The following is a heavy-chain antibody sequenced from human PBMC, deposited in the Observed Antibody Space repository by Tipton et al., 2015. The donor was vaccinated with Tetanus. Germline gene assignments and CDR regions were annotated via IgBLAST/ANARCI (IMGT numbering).Heavy chain of an antibody. Sequence: QSGPEVKKPGATVKVSCKASGYTLTSYHMHWVRQAPGQGLEWMGIINPIGGSTSYAQKFQGRITMTGDTSTSTVYMDLNSLRAEDTARYYCARDGSGSDFDYWGQGTLVTVSS. V-gene: IGHV1-46*01. J-gene: IGHJ4*02. CDR2: INPIGGST. D-gene: IGHD6-19*01. CDR3: ARDGSGSDFDY. CDR1: GYTLTSYH.